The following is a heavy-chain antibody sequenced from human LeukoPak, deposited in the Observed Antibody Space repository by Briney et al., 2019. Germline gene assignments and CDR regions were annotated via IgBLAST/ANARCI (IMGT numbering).Heavy chain of an antibody. CDR3: AKDGAQWLLHTFLDY. V-gene: IGHV3-23*01. CDR2: ISGSGGST. CDR1: GFTFSSYG. D-gene: IGHD3-22*01. J-gene: IGHJ4*02. Sequence: PGGSLRLSCAASGFTFSSYGMSWVRQAPGKGLEWVSAISGSGGSTYYADSVKGRFTISRDNSKNTLYLQMNSLRAEDTAVYYCAKDGAQWLLHTFLDYWGQGTLVTVSS.